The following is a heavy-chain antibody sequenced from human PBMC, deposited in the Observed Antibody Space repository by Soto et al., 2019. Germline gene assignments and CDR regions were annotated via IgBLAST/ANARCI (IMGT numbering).Heavy chain of an antibody. CDR3: ARGVEAAAGTGDAFDI. V-gene: IGHV4-34*01. D-gene: IGHD6-13*01. Sequence: QVQLQQWGAGLLKPSETLSLTCAVYGGSFSGYYWSWIRQPPGKGLEWIGEINHSGSTNYNPSLKSRVTISVDTSKNQFPLKLSSVTAADTAVYYCARGVEAAAGTGDAFDIWGQGTMVTVSS. CDR1: GGSFSGYY. CDR2: INHSGST. J-gene: IGHJ3*02.